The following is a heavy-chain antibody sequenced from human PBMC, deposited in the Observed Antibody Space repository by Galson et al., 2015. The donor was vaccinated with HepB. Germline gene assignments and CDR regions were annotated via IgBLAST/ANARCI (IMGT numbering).Heavy chain of an antibody. Sequence: SETLSLTCSVSGVSISSRNYYWSWIRQPPGKGLEWIASIYHSGSTHYTPSLKSRVTISADTSKNQLSLRLNSASAADTAVYYCVRHGNEDFYYAMDVWGQGTTVIVSS. CDR2: IYHSGST. J-gene: IGHJ6*02. CDR3: VRHGNEDFYYAMDV. V-gene: IGHV4-39*01. D-gene: IGHD1-1*01. CDR1: GVSISSRNYY.